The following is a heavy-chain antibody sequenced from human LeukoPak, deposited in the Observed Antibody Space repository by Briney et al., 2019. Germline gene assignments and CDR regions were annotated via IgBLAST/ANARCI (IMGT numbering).Heavy chain of an antibody. V-gene: IGHV1-8*01. J-gene: IGHJ6*03. D-gene: IGHD2-2*02. CDR2: MNPNSGNT. CDR3: ARVPAAIEGYYYYYMDV. CDR1: GYTFTSYD. Sequence: ASVKVSCKASGYTFTSYDINWVRQATGQGLEWMGWMNPNSGNTGYAQKFQGRVTMTRNTSISTAYMELSSLRSEDTAAYYCARVPAAIEGYYYYYMDVWGKGTTVTVSS.